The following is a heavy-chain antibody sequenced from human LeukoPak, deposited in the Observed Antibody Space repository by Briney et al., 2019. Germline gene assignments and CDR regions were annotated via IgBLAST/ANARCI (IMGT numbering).Heavy chain of an antibody. D-gene: IGHD2-2*02. CDR2: FDPEDGET. Sequence: ASVKVSCKASGGTFSSYAISWVRQAPGKGLEWMGGFDPEDGETIYAQKFQGRVTMTEDTSTDTAYMELSSLRSEDTAVYYCTTDSGCSSTSCNIGDYYYMDVWGKGTTVTVSS. CDR3: TTDSGCSSTSCNIGDYYYMDV. CDR1: GGTFSSYA. J-gene: IGHJ6*03. V-gene: IGHV1-24*01.